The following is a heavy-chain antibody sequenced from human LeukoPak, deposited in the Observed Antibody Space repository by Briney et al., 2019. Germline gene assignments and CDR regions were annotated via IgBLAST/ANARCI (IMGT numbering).Heavy chain of an antibody. Sequence: SQTLSLTCTVSGGSISSGGYYWSWIRQHPGKGLEWIGYISYSGTTSYNPSLKSRVTISVDTSKNQFSLKLRSVTAADTAVYYCAAFNCTSSSAFGVDYWGQGILVTVSS. CDR3: AAFNCTSSSAFGVDY. J-gene: IGHJ4*02. CDR1: GGSISSGGYY. V-gene: IGHV4-31*03. CDR2: ISYSGTT. D-gene: IGHD2-8*01.